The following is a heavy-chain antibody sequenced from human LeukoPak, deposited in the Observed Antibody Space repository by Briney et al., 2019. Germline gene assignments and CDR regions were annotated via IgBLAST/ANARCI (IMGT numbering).Heavy chain of an antibody. J-gene: IGHJ5*02. D-gene: IGHD3-22*01. CDR1: GGTFSSYA. CDR3: ARVRVNYYDSSGYRDNWFDP. CDR2: IIPIFGTA. Sequence: SVKVSCKASGGTFSSYAIGWVRQAPGQGLEWMGGIIPIFGTANYAQKFQGRVTITADESTSTAYMELSSLRSEDTAVYYCARVRVNYYDSSGYRDNWFDPWGQGTLVTVSS. V-gene: IGHV1-69*13.